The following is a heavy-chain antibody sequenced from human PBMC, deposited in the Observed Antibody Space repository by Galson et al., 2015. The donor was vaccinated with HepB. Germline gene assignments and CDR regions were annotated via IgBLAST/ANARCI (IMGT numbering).Heavy chain of an antibody. CDR3: ARSTDGPSSYSSWNCYVFDS. J-gene: IGHJ4*02. Sequence: SVKVSCKASGFTFTSFAISWVRQAPGQGLEWMGWNSAYNGNTSYAQKFQGRVTMTTDTSTSTAYMELGSLRSDDTAVYYCARSTDGPSSYSSWNCYVFDSWGQGTLVTVSS. V-gene: IGHV1-18*04. CDR1: GFTFTSFA. CDR2: NSAYNGNT. D-gene: IGHD2-2*01.